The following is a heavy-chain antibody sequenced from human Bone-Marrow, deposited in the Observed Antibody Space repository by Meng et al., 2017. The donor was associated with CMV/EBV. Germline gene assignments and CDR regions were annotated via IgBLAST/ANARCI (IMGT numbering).Heavy chain of an antibody. V-gene: IGHV4-39*07. Sequence: SETLSLTCTVSGGSISSSSYYWGWIRQPPGKGLEWIGSIYYSGSTYYNPSLKSRVTISVDTSKNQFSLKLSSVTAADTAVYYCAMLEYSSSFYYYGMDVWGQGTTVTVS. D-gene: IGHD6-6*01. CDR1: GGSISSSSYY. CDR3: AMLEYSSSFYYYGMDV. J-gene: IGHJ6*02. CDR2: IYYSGST.